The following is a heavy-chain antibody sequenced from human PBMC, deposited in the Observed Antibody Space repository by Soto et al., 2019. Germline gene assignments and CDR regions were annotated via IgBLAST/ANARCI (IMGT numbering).Heavy chain of an antibody. CDR3: GKDAGNGWCEPFDY. D-gene: IGHD6-19*01. V-gene: IGHV3-23*01. CDR2: ISDSGGST. Sequence: GGSLRLSCAASGFTFSNYAMNWVRQAPGKGLEWVSVISDSGGSTYYADSVKGRFTISRDNSKITLYLQMNSLRAEDTALYYCGKDAGNGWCEPFDYWGQGTLVTVSS. CDR1: GFTFSNYA. J-gene: IGHJ4*02.